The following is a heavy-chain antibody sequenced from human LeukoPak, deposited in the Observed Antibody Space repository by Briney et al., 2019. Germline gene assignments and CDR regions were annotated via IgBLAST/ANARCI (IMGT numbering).Heavy chain of an antibody. CDR3: AREYTANYLDQ. V-gene: IGHV1-2*02. CDR1: GYTFIGYH. Sequence: ASVKVSCKASGYTFIGYHIHWVRQAPGQGLEWMGWINPNSGGTSYAQKFQGRVTLTRDTSISAAFMDLSRLRFDDTAVYYCAREYTANYLDQWGQGTVVTVSS. D-gene: IGHD1-14*01. CDR2: INPNSGGT. J-gene: IGHJ4*02.